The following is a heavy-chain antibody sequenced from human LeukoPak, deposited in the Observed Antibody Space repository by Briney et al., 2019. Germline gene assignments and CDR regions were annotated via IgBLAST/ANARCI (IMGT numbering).Heavy chain of an antibody. V-gene: IGHV3-23*01. D-gene: IGHD4-17*01. Sequence: GGSLRLSCAASGFTLSSYGMIWVRQAPGKGLEWVSLIRASGSTDYADSVKGRFTLSRDNFKSTLYLQMDSLRVEDTAVYFCTRAIDGDSYLGYWGQGTLVTVSS. CDR1: GFTLSSYG. CDR3: TRAIDGDSYLGY. J-gene: IGHJ4*02. CDR2: IRASGST.